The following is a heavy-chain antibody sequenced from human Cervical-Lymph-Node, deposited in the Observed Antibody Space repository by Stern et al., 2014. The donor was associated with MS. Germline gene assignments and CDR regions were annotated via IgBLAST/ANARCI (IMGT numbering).Heavy chain of an antibody. Sequence: QVQLVQSGAEVKRPGSSVTVSCKASGGTFNRFAFSWVRQAPGQGLEWMGGILPMSGKASYAQKFQDRVKLNADESTSTAYMELSSLRSEDAAVYYCASSYTGWDNPYHFYGMDVWGQGTAVTVSS. CDR2: ILPMSGKA. V-gene: IGHV1-69*01. CDR1: GGTFNRFA. D-gene: IGHD6-19*01. CDR3: ASSYTGWDNPYHFYGMDV. J-gene: IGHJ6*02.